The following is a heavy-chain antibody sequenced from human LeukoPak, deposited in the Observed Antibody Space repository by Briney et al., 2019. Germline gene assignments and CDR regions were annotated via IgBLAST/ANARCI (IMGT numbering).Heavy chain of an antibody. CDR2: INHSGST. D-gene: IGHD5-12*01. Sequence: PSETLSLTCAVYGGSFSGYYWSWIRQPPGKGLEWIGEINHSGSTNYNPSPKSRVTISVDTSKNQFSLKLSSVTAADTAVYYCARSNVDIVATFDYWGQGTLVTVSS. CDR1: GGSFSGYY. J-gene: IGHJ4*02. V-gene: IGHV4-34*01. CDR3: ARSNVDIVATFDY.